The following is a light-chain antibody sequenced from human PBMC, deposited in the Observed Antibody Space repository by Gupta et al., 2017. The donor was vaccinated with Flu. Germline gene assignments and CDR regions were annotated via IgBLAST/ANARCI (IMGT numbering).Light chain of an antibody. V-gene: IGKV3-20*01. J-gene: IGKJ2*01. CDR3: QQYGSKLMYT. CDR1: QSVSSSY. CDR2: DAA. Sequence: TLALSPGERDSLTCRARQSVSSSYLAWYQQKQGQAPRLLIYDAASRDTGIPDRFSGSGCGTDVTLTISRRDQEDFAVYYCQQYGSKLMYTFGQGTKMEIK.